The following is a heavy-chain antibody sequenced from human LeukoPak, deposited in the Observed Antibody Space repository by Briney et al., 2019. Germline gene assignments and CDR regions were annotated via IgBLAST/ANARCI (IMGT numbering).Heavy chain of an antibody. CDR2: IKEDGSEK. CDR3: ARDRHIAAAGYYFDY. Sequence: GGSLRLSCAAAGFTFSTYWMSWVRQAPGKGLEWVANIKEDGSEKYYVDSVKGRFSISRDNAENSLYLQMNSLRAEDTAVYYCARDRHIAAAGYYFDYWGQGTLVTVSS. D-gene: IGHD6-25*01. CDR1: GFTFSTYW. J-gene: IGHJ4*02. V-gene: IGHV3-7*01.